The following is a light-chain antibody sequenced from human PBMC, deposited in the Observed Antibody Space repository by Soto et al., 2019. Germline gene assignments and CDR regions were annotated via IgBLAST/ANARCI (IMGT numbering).Light chain of an antibody. CDR2: NVY. CDR1: CSDVGAYNF. V-gene: IGLV2-14*03. J-gene: IGLJ1*01. CDR3: SAYTVSRTYV. Sequence: QSVLTQPASVSGSPGQSITISCTGTCSDVGAYNFVSWHQQHPGKAPKLMIYNVYDRPSGISYRFSGSKSGNTASLTISGLQGEDEADYYCSAYTVSRTYVFGTGTKSPS.